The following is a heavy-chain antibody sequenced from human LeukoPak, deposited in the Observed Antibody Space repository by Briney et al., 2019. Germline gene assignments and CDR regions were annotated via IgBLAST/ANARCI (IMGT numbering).Heavy chain of an antibody. CDR3: ARVGSPIAAAGTVY. J-gene: IGHJ4*02. Sequence: GGSLRLSCAASGFTFSSYSMNWVRQAPGKRLEWVSYISSSSSIIYYADSVKGRFTISRDNAKSSLYLQMNSLRAEDTAVYYCARVGSPIAAAGTVYWGQGTLVTVSS. CDR1: GFTFSSYS. CDR2: ISSSSSII. V-gene: IGHV3-48*01. D-gene: IGHD6-13*01.